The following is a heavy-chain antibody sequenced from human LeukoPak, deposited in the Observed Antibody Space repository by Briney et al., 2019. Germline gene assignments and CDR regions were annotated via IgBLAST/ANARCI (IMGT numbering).Heavy chain of an antibody. V-gene: IGHV4-31*03. Sequence: QTLSLTCTVSGGSIASDNYFWSWIRQHPEKGLEWIGYIFYSGTAYCNPSLKSRVTISVDTSKNQFSLKLSSVTAADTAVYYCARGVYYFDYWGQGTLVTVSS. CDR1: GGSIASDNYF. J-gene: IGHJ4*02. CDR3: ARGVYYFDY. CDR2: IFYSGTA.